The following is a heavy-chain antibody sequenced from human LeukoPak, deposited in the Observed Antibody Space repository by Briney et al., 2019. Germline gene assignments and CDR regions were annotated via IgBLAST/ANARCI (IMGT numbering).Heavy chain of an antibody. J-gene: IGHJ1*01. CDR2: IIPIFGTA. V-gene: IGHV1-69*05. CDR1: GGTFSSYA. D-gene: IGHD3-22*01. Sequence: ASVKVSCKASGGTFSSYAISWVRQAPGQGLEWMGGIIPIFGTANYAQKFQGRVTITTDESTSTAYMELSSLRSEVMAVYYCARAGFVTYDSSGYWSYFQHWGQGTLVTVSS. CDR3: ARAGFVTYDSSGYWSYFQH.